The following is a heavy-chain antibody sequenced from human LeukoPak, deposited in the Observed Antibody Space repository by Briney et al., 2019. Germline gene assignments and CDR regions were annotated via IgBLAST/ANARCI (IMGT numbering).Heavy chain of an antibody. CDR3: ARDRHTAMVYYYYYMDV. D-gene: IGHD5-18*01. CDR1: GFTFSNYS. V-gene: IGHV3-21*04. CDR2: ISPSSHYI. J-gene: IGHJ6*03. Sequence: GGSLRLSCAGSGFTFSNYSINWVRQAPGKGLEWVSSISPSSHYIYYADSVRGRFTISRDNARNSLYLQMNSLRDEDTAVYYCARDRHTAMVYYYYYMDVCGTGTTVTVSS.